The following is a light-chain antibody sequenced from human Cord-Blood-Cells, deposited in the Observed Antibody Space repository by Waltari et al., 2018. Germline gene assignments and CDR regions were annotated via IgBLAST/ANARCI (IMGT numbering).Light chain of an antibody. CDR3: AAWDDSLSGYV. CDR1: SSNIGRNY. J-gene: IGLJ1*01. V-gene: IGLV1-47*01. CDR2: RNN. Sequence: QSVLTQPPSASGTPGQRVTISCSGSSSNIGRNYVYWYQQLPGTAPKLLIYRNNQRRSGVPDRFSGSKSGTSASLAISGLRSEDEADYYCAAWDDSLSGYVFGTGTKVTVL.